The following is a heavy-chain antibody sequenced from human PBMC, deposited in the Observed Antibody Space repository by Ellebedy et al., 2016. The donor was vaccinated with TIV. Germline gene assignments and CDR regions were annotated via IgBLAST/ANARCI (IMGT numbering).Heavy chain of an antibody. V-gene: IGHV3-48*04. J-gene: IGHJ4*02. D-gene: IGHD3-10*01. CDR1: GLTLSTSS. CDR2: ISASGSTI. Sequence: GESLKISCAASGLTLSTSSMNWVRQSPGKGLEWLSYISASGSTIYYADAVKGRFTITRGNARDLLYLQMSSLRAEDTAIYHGAREGWGETVRGYWGQGTQVTVSS. CDR3: AREGWGETVRGY.